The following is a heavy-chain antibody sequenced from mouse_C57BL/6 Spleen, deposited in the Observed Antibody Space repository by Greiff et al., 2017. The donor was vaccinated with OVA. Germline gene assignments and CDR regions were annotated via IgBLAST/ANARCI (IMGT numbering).Heavy chain of an antibody. CDR1: GYTFTSYW. V-gene: IGHV1-59*01. CDR3: ARKDGDYAMDY. Sequence: QVHVKQPGAELVRPGTSVKLSCKASGYTFTSYWMHWVKQRPGQGLEWIGVIDPSDSYTNYNQKFKGKATLTVDTSSSTAYMQLSSLTSEDSAVYYCARKDGDYAMDYWGQGTSVTVSS. J-gene: IGHJ4*01. CDR2: IDPSDSYT.